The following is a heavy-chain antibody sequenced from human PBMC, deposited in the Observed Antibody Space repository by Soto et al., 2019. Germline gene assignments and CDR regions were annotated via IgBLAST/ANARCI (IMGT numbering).Heavy chain of an antibody. Sequence: GSLRPAGTASGFTFSSYGMHWVRQAPGKGLEWVAVIWYDGSNKYYADSVKGRFTISRDNSKNTLYLQMNSLRAEDTAVYYCARTYSGSYFAFDYWGQGTLVTVYS. V-gene: IGHV3-33*01. D-gene: IGHD1-26*01. J-gene: IGHJ4*02. CDR2: IWYDGSNK. CDR1: GFTFSSYG. CDR3: ARTYSGSYFAFDY.